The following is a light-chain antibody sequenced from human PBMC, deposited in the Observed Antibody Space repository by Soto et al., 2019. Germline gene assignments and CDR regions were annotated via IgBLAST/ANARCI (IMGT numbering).Light chain of an antibody. CDR1: QSVSSN. Sequence: IVMTQSPATLSLSQGERATLSCRASQSVSSNLAWYQQKPGQAPRLLIYGASTRATGIPARFSGSGSGTEFTLTISSLQAEDFTRYCSKEYNNLPKPFGQGTKV. J-gene: IGKJ1*01. V-gene: IGKV3-15*01. CDR3: KEYNNLPKP. CDR2: GAS.